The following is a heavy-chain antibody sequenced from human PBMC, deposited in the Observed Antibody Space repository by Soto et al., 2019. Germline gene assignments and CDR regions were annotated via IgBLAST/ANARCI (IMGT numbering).Heavy chain of an antibody. D-gene: IGHD3-16*01. CDR1: GGSFSGYY. J-gene: IGHJ4*02. CDR2: INHSGST. Sequence: SETLSLTCAVYGGSFSGYYWSWIRQPPGKGLEWIGEINHSGSTNYNPSLKSRVTISVDTSKNQFSLKLSSVTAADTAVYYCAKGVPGDGGALYYLDYWGQGTLVTVSS. V-gene: IGHV4-34*01. CDR3: AKGVPGDGGALYYLDY.